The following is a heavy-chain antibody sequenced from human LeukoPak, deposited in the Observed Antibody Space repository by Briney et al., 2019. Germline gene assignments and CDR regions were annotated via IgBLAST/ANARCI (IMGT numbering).Heavy chain of an antibody. CDR1: GGSISSYY. J-gene: IGHJ4*02. CDR3: ARGGYYDSSGYYIDY. Sequence: SETLSLTCTVSGGSISSYYWSWIRQPPGKGLEWIGYIYYGGSTNYNPSLKSRVTISVDTSKNQFSLKLSSVTAADTAVYYCARGGYYDSSGYYIDYWGQGTLVTVSS. D-gene: IGHD3-22*01. V-gene: IGHV4-59*01. CDR2: IYYGGST.